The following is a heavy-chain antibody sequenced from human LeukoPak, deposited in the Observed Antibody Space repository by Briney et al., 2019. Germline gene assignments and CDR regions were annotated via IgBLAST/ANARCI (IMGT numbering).Heavy chain of an antibody. Sequence: SETLSLTCTVSGGSISSYYWSWIRQPPGKGLGWIGYIYYSGSTNYNPSLKSRVTISVDTSKNQFSLKLSSVTAADTAVYYCARGGSYYYDSSGYYYAFDYWGQGTLVTVSS. D-gene: IGHD3-22*01. CDR1: GGSISSYY. CDR3: ARGGSYYYDSSGYYYAFDY. J-gene: IGHJ4*02. V-gene: IGHV4-59*12. CDR2: IYYSGST.